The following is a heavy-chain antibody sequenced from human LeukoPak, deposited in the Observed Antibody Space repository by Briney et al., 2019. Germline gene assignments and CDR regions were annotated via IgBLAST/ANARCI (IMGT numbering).Heavy chain of an antibody. Sequence: SVKVSCKASGGTFSSYAISWVRQAPGQGPEWMGGIIPIFGTANYAQKFQGRVTITADESTSTAYMELSSLRSEDTAVYYRARVGIVVPAAIRYYYGMDVWGQGTTVTVSS. J-gene: IGHJ6*02. CDR1: GGTFSSYA. CDR2: IIPIFGTA. D-gene: IGHD2-2*02. CDR3: ARVGIVVPAAIRYYYGMDV. V-gene: IGHV1-69*13.